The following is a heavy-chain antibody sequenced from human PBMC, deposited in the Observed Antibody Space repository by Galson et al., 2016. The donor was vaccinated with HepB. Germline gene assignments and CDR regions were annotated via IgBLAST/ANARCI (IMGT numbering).Heavy chain of an antibody. V-gene: IGHV3-66*01. CDR2: IYWHGGT. CDR3: VAMGIDYENY. CDR1: GFNVSSKY. J-gene: IGHJ4*02. D-gene: IGHD4-17*01. Sequence: SLRLSCAASGFNVSSKYMNWVRQSPGKGLEWVTIIYWHGGTYYADAVKGRFTISRDKSKKLLFHQVNSLRAEDTAVYYCVAMGIDYENYWGQGILVTVSS.